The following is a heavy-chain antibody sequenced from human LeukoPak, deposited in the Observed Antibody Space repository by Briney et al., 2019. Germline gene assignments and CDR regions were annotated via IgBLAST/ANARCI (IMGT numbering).Heavy chain of an antibody. J-gene: IGHJ4*02. V-gene: IGHV3-23*01. CDR2: LSSSGSTT. D-gene: IGHD1-26*01. CDR3: AKRQSGAYGDFDY. CDR1: GFTFSSYG. Sequence: PGRSLRLSCAAAGFTFSSYGMSWVRQAPGKGREWVSILSSSGSTTYYASSVKGRFTIYRDNSKNTLYLQMNSLRAEDTALYYCAKRQSGAYGDFDYWGQGTLVTVSS.